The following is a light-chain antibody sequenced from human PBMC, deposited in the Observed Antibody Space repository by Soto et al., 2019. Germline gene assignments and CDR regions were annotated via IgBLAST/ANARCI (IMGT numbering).Light chain of an antibody. V-gene: IGLV2-23*01. CDR3: CSYAGSSPWV. J-gene: IGLJ3*02. CDR1: SSDVRSYNL. CDR2: EGS. Sequence: QSALTQPASVSGSPGQSITISCTGTSSDVRSYNLVSWYQQHPGKAPKLMIYEGSKRPSGVSNRFSGSKSGNTASLTISGLQAEDEADYYCCSYAGSSPWVFGGGTKLTVL.